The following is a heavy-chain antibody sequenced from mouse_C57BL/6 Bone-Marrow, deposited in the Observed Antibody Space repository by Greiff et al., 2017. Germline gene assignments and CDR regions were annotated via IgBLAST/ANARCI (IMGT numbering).Heavy chain of an antibody. CDR2: IYPGSGST. Sequence: QVQLQQPGAELVKPGASVKMSCKASGYTFTSYWITWVKQRPGQGLEWIGDIYPGSGSTNYNEKFKSKATLTVDTSSSTAYMQRSSLTAEDSAVYYGARGDCGSSVDYWGQGTTLTVTS. V-gene: IGHV1-55*01. CDR3: ARGDCGSSVDY. CDR1: GYTFTSYW. D-gene: IGHD1-1*01. J-gene: IGHJ2*01.